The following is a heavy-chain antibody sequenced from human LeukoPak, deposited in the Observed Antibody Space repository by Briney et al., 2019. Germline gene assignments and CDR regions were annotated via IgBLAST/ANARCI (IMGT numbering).Heavy chain of an antibody. CDR2: IYYSGST. J-gene: IGHJ4*02. D-gene: IGHD2-21*02. Sequence: SETLSLTCTVSGGSISSSSYYWGWIRQPPGKGLEWIGSIYYSGSTYYNPSLESQITISVDTSNNQFSLKLISGTAADPAVYFCAKILVVAATITNWGQETLVTVPS. CDR3: AKILVVAATITN. CDR1: GGSISSSSYY. V-gene: IGHV4-39*01.